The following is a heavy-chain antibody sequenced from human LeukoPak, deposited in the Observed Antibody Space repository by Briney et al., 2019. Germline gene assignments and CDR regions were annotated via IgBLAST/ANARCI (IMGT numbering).Heavy chain of an antibody. D-gene: IGHD5-18*01. V-gene: IGHV3-30*18. CDR3: AKNRHSDTTLDY. J-gene: IGHJ4*02. CDR2: ISYDGSNK. CDR1: GFTFSSYG. Sequence: PGGSLRLSCAASGFTFSSYGMHWVRQAPGKGLEWVAVISYDGSNKYYADSVKGRFTISGVSSKMLYLQMNSLRVEDTAVYYCAKNRHSDTTLDYWGQGTLVTVSS.